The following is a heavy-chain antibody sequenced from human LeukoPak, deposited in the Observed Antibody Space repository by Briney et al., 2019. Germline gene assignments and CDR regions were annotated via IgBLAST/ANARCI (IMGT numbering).Heavy chain of an antibody. V-gene: IGHV1-2*02. J-gene: IGHJ6*03. CDR2: INPNSGVT. CDR3: ARHIPKPTVVKRGSYYYMDI. Sequence: GASVKVSCKASGYTFTDDYVHWVRQAPGQGLEWMGWINPNSGVTNYAQKFQGRVTMTRDMSISTAYLQWSSLKASDTAMYYCARHIPKPTVVKRGSYYYMDIWGKGTAVTVSS. D-gene: IGHD4-23*01. CDR1: GYTFTDDY.